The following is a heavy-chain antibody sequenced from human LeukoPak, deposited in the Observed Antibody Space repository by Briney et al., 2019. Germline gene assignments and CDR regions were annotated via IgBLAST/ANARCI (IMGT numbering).Heavy chain of an antibody. CDR2: IGSSSSTI. Sequence: GGSLRLSCAAAGSIFSSYTMNWVRQAPGKGLEWVSYIGSSSSTIYYADSVKGRFTISRDNAKNSLYLQMNSLRAEDTAVYYCAELGITMIGGVWGKGTTVTISS. D-gene: IGHD3-10*02. CDR3: AELGITMIGGV. J-gene: IGHJ6*04. CDR1: GSIFSSYT. V-gene: IGHV3-48*04.